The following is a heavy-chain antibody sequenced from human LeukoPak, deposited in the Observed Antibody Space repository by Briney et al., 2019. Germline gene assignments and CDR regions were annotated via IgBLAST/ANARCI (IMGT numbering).Heavy chain of an antibody. J-gene: IGHJ5*02. V-gene: IGHV3-30*04. D-gene: IGHD6-13*01. CDR1: GFTFSSYA. CDR3: AREAAAAPDWFDP. Sequence: GGSLRLSCAASGFTFSSYAMHWVRQAPGKGLEWVAVISYDGSNKYYADSVKGRFTISRDNSKNTLCLQMNSLRAEDTAVYYCAREAAAAPDWFDPWGQGTLVTVSS. CDR2: ISYDGSNK.